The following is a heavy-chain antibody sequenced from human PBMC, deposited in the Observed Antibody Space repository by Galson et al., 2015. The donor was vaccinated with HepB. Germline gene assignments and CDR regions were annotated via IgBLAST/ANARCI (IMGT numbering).Heavy chain of an antibody. V-gene: IGHV6-1*01. D-gene: IGHD6-19*01. CDR3: VRDLSGQVAVAGTASLSHPVLSWFDP. Sequence: CAISGDSVSSNSAAWNWIRQSPSRGLEWLGRTYYRSKWYNDYAVSVKSRITINPDTSKNQFSLQLNSVTPEDTAVYYCVRDLSGQVAVAGTASLSHPVLSWFDPWGQGTLVTVSS. CDR1: GDSVSSNSAA. J-gene: IGHJ5*02. CDR2: TYYRSKWYN.